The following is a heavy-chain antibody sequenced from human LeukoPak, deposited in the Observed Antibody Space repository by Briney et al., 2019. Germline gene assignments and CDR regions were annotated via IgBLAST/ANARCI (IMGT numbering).Heavy chain of an antibody. Sequence: ASVKVSCKASGYTFTSYYMHWVRQAPGQGLEWMGRIIPILGIANYAQKFQGRVTTTADKSTSTAYMELSSLRSEDTAVYYCARGTIVVVTPFDYWGQGTLVTVSS. D-gene: IGHD3-22*01. CDR3: ARGTIVVVTPFDY. V-gene: IGHV1-69*04. CDR2: IIPILGIA. CDR1: GYTFTSYY. J-gene: IGHJ4*02.